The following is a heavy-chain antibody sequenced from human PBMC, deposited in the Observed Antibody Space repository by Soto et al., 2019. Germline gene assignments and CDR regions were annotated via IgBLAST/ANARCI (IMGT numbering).Heavy chain of an antibody. CDR3: ARDGYCSGGSCPLRTTGDFDY. CDR1: GYTLTELS. J-gene: IGHJ4*02. CDR2: FDAEDGET. D-gene: IGHD2-15*01. V-gene: IGHV1-24*01. Sequence: ASVKVSCKVSGYTLTELSMHWVRQAPGKGLEWMGGFDAEDGETIYAQKFQGRVTMTTDTSTSTAYMELRSLRSDDTAVYYCARDGYCSGGSCPLRTTGDFDYWGQGTLVTVSS.